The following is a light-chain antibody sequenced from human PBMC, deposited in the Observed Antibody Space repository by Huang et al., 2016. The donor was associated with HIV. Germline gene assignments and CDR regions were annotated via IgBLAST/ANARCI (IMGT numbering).Light chain of an antibody. CDR1: QSLVHSDGKTY. V-gene: IGKV2-24*01. CDR2: QSS. J-gene: IGKJ2*01. Sequence: DIVMTQTPLSSPVTLGRPASISCRSRQSLVHSDGKTYLSWRHQRPGQPPRLLIYQSSKRCAGVPDRFSGSGAGTDLTLKISRVEAEDVGVYFCTQTTEFPYTFGQGTKLEIK. CDR3: TQTTEFPYT.